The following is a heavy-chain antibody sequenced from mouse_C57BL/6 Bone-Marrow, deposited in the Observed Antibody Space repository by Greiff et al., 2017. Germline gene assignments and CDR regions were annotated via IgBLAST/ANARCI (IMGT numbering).Heavy chain of an antibody. D-gene: IGHD6-1*01. CDR1: GYTFTSYG. V-gene: IGHV1-81*01. Sequence: QVHVKQSGAELARPGASVTLSCKASGYTFTSYGISWVKQRTGQGLEWIGEIYPRSGNTYYNEKFKGKATLTADKSSSTAYMELRSLTSEDSAVYFCARAISLDFDVWGKGTTVTVSS. J-gene: IGHJ1*03. CDR2: IYPRSGNT. CDR3: ARAISLDFDV.